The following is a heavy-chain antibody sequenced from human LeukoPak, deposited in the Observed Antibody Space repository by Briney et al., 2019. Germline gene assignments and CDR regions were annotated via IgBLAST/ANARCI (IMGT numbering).Heavy chain of an antibody. CDR2: IWYDGSNK. CDR3: ARGEVSEQWPSSIRGHFQH. CDR1: GFTFSSYG. Sequence: SGGSLRLSCAASGFTFSSYGMHWVRQAPGKGLEWVAVIWYDGSNKYYADSVKGRFTISRDNSKNTLYLQMNSLRAEDTAVYYCARGEVSEQWPSSIRGHFQHWGQGTLVTVSS. V-gene: IGHV3-33*01. D-gene: IGHD6-19*01. J-gene: IGHJ1*01.